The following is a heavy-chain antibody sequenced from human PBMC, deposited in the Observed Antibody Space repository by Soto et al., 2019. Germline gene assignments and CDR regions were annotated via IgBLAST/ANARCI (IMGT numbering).Heavy chain of an antibody. CDR1: GFTFGDYA. CDR2: IRSKAYGGTT. D-gene: IGHD5-12*01. J-gene: IGHJ4*02. CDR3: TKYSRFDY. Sequence: PGGSLRLSCTASGFTFGDYAMSWVRQAPGKGLEWVGFIRSKAYGGTTEYAASVKGRFIISRDDSKSIAYLQMNSLKTEDTAVYYCTKYSRFDYWGQGTLVTVSS. V-gene: IGHV3-49*04.